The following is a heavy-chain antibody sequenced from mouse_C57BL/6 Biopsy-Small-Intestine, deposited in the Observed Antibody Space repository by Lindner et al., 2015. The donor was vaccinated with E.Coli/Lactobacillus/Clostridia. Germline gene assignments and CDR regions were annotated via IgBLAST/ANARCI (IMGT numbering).Heavy chain of an antibody. CDR1: GYAFSSYW. Sequence: VQLQESGAELVKPGASVKISCKTSGYAFSSYWINWVKQRPGKGLEWIGQIYPGNGDTSYNGKFKGRATLTTDKSSSTAYMQLSSLTSEDSAVYFCARDGGSRDYWGQGTSVTVSS. V-gene: IGHV1-80*01. D-gene: IGHD1-1*01. J-gene: IGHJ4*01. CDR3: ARDGGSRDY. CDR2: IYPGNGDT.